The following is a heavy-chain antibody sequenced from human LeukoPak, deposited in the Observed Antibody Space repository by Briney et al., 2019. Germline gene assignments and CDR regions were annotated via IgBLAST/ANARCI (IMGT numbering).Heavy chain of an antibody. CDR1: GFTFSDYY. J-gene: IGHJ4*02. V-gene: IGHV3-11*04. D-gene: IGHD3-22*01. CDR2: ISSSGSTI. CDR3: ARDSHYYDSGDPKYYFDY. Sequence: PGGSLRLSCAASGFTFSDYYMSWIRQAPGKGLEWVSYISSSGSTIYYADSVKGRFTISRDNAKNSLYLQVHSLRAEDTAVYYCARDSHYYDSGDPKYYFDYWGQGTLVTVSS.